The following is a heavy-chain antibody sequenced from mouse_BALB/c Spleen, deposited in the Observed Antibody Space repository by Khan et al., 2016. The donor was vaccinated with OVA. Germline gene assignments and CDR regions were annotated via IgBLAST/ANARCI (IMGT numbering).Heavy chain of an antibody. J-gene: IGHJ4*01. CDR2: INTYTGEP. CDR3: ARPPYLSYVIDN. Sequence: QIQLVQSGPELKRPGETVKISCKASGHTFTKFGMNWVKQAPGKGLKWMGWINTYTGEPTYADDFNGRFAFSLETSANTAYLQINDLKNEDTATYFCARPPYLSYVIDNWGQGTSVTVSS. CDR1: GHTFTKFG. V-gene: IGHV9-3-1*01. D-gene: IGHD2-10*01.